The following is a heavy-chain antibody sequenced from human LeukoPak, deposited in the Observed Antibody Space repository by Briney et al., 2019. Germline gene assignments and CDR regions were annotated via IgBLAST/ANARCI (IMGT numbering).Heavy chain of an antibody. Sequence: SETLSLTCTVSGGSISSGDYYWSWIRQPPGKGLEWIGYIYYSGSTYYNPSLKSRVTISVDTSKNQFSLKLSSVTAADTAVYYCARESYGSGSYYNYFDYWSQGTLVTVSS. D-gene: IGHD3-10*01. J-gene: IGHJ4*02. CDR3: ARESYGSGSYYNYFDY. CDR1: GGSISSGDYY. V-gene: IGHV4-30-4*01. CDR2: IYYSGST.